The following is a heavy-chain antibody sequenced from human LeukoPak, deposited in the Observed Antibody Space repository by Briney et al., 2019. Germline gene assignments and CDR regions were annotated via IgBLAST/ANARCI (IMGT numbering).Heavy chain of an antibody. D-gene: IGHD3-10*01. CDR3: AKGRNLGELLSRQIDY. CDR1: GFTFSSYS. V-gene: IGHV3-23*01. J-gene: IGHJ4*02. Sequence: GGSLRLSCAASGFTFSSYSMNWVRQAPGKGLEWVSAISGSGSSTYYADSVKGRFTISRDNSKNTLYLQMNSLRAEDTAVYYCAKGRNLGELLSRQIDYWGQGTLVTVSS. CDR2: ISGSGSST.